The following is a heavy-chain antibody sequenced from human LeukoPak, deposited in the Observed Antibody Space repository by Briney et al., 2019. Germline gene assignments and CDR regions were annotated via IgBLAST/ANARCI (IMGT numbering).Heavy chain of an antibody. V-gene: IGHV4-34*01. Sequence: SETLSLTCAVYGGSFSGYYWSWIRQPLGKGLEWIGEINHSGSTNYNPSLKSRVTISVDTSKNQFSLKLSSVTAADTAVYYCARGGRTGYLYYFDYWGQGTLVTVSS. CDR1: GGSFSGYY. D-gene: IGHD3-9*01. J-gene: IGHJ4*02. CDR2: INHSGST. CDR3: ARGGRTGYLYYFDY.